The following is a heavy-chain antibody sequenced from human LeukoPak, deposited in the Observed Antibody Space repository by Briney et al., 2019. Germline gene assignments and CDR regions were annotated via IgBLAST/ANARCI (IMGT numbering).Heavy chain of an antibody. CDR1: GGSFSGYY. CDR3: ARDVEADYDFWSGPGSY. J-gene: IGHJ4*02. V-gene: IGHV4-34*01. D-gene: IGHD3-3*01. Sequence: PSETLSLTCAVYGGSFSGYYWSWIRQPPGKGLEWIGEINHSGSTNYNPSLKSRVTISVDTSKNQFSLKLSSVTAADTAVYYCARDVEADYDFWSGPGSYWGQGTLVTVSS. CDR2: INHSGST.